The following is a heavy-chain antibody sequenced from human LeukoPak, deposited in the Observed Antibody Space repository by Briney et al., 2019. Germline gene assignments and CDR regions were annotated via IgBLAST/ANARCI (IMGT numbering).Heavy chain of an antibody. J-gene: IGHJ6*02. Sequence: GGSLRLSCAASGFTFSSYSMNWVRQAPGKGLEWVSSISSSSSYIYYADSVKGRFTISSDNAKNSLYLQMNSLRAEDTAVYYCASTYCGGDCKFLYGMDVWGQGTTVTVSS. CDR2: ISSSSSYI. CDR3: ASTYCGGDCKFLYGMDV. D-gene: IGHD2-21*02. CDR1: GFTFSSYS. V-gene: IGHV3-21*01.